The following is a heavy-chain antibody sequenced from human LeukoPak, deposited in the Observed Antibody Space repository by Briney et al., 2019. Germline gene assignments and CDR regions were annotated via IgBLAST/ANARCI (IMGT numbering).Heavy chain of an antibody. CDR2: IRYNESDK. V-gene: IGHV3-30*02. Sequence: GGSLRLSCAASGFTFSRYGMHWVRQAPGKGLEWVAFIRYNESDKKYKDSVKGRFTVSKDNSKNTLSLQMHSLRVEDTAVYYCATHYYASGNYYNPIFYWGQGALVTVSS. CDR3: ATHYYASGNYYNPIFY. D-gene: IGHD3-10*01. CDR1: GFTFSRYG. J-gene: IGHJ4*02.